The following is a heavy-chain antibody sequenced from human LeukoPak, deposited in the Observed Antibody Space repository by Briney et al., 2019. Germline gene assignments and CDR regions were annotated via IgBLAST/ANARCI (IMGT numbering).Heavy chain of an antibody. J-gene: IGHJ6*04. CDR3: ARDAVDSSWNSMGLAV. D-gene: IGHD6-13*01. V-gene: IGHV3-11*04. Sequence: PGGSLRLSCAASGFTFSDYYMSWIRQAPGKGLEWVSYISSSGSTIYYADSVKGRFTISRDNAKNSLYLQMNSLRAEDTAVYYCARDAVDSSWNSMGLAVWGKGTTVTVSS. CDR2: ISSSGSTI. CDR1: GFTFSDYY.